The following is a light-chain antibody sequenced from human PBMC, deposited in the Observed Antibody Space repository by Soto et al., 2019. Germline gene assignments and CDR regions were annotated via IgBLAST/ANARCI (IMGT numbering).Light chain of an antibody. CDR1: QSVSSSY. CDR2: GAS. V-gene: IGKV3-20*01. CDR3: QKYGSSPGT. Sequence: EIVLTQSPGTLSLCPGERATLSCRASQSVSSSYLAWYQQKPGQAPRLLIYGASSRDTGIPDRFSGSGSGTDFTLTISRLEPEDFAVYYCQKYGSSPGTFGQGTKVEIK. J-gene: IGKJ1*01.